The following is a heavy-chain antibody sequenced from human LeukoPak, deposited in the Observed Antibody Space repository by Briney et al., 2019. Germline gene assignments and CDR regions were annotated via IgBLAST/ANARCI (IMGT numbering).Heavy chain of an antibody. V-gene: IGHV3-23*01. J-gene: IGHJ1*01. D-gene: IGHD3-10*01. CDR1: GFTLSSYA. CDR2: ISGSGAYT. CDR3: AKYFASGSYYKLPH. Sequence: PGGSLRLSCAASGFTLSSYAMSWVRQAPGKGLEWVSTISGSGAYTYYADSVKGRFTISRDNSKNTLYLQMNSLRAEDTAVYYCAKYFASGSYYKLPHWGQGTLVTVSS.